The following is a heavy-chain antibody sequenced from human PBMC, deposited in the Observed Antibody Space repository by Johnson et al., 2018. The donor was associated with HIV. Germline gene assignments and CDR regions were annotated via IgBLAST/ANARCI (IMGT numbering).Heavy chain of an antibody. V-gene: IGHV3-30*04. CDR1: GFTFSSYA. CDR2: ISYDGSNK. CDR3: ARGIAVSNWVDI. D-gene: IGHD6-19*01. Sequence: VQLVESGGGVVQPGRSLRLSCAASGFTFSSYAMHWVRQAPGKGLEWVAVISYDGSNKYYADSVKGRFTISRDNSNNTLYLQMNSLRAEDTAVYYCARGIAVSNWVDIWGQGTMVTVSS. J-gene: IGHJ3*02.